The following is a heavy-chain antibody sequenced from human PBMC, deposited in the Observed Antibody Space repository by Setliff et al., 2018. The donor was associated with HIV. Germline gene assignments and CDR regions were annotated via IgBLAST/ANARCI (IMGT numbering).Heavy chain of an antibody. J-gene: IGHJ4*02. V-gene: IGHV4-59*01. Sequence: SETLSLTFTVSGGSISSYYWSWIRQPPGKGLEWIGYIYYSGSTNYNPSLKSRVTISVDTSKNQFSLKLSSVTAADTAVYYCARGQRYSGSPYDYWGQGALVTVSS. CDR2: IYYSGST. CDR3: ARGQRYSGSPYDY. D-gene: IGHD6-6*01. CDR1: GGSISSYY.